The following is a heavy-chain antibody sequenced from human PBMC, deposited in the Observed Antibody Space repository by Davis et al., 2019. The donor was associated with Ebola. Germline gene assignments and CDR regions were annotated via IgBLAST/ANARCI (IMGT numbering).Heavy chain of an antibody. CDR1: GGSISSSSYY. J-gene: IGHJ4*02. D-gene: IGHD1-1*01. Sequence: SETLSLTCTVSGGSISSSSYYWGWIRQPPGKGLEWIGAINHSGSTNYNPSPKSRVTISVDTSKNQFSLKLSSVTAADTAVYYCAVASDGNDYSFDYWGQGTLVTVSS. V-gene: IGHV4-39*07. CDR3: AVASDGNDYSFDY. CDR2: INHSGST.